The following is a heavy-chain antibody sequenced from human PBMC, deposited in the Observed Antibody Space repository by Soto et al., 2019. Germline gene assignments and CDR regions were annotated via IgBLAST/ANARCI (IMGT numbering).Heavy chain of an antibody. CDR1: GFTFSSYA. V-gene: IGHV3-30-3*01. D-gene: IGHD5-12*01. CDR3: ARGRDGYNYRDY. CDR2: ISYDGSNK. J-gene: IGHJ4*02. Sequence: QVQLVESGGGVVQPGRSLRLSCAASGFTFSSYARHWVRQAPGKGLEWVAVISYDGSNKYYADSVKGRFTISRDNSKNTLSLQMNSLRAEDTAVYYCARGRDGYNYRDYWGQGTLVTVSS.